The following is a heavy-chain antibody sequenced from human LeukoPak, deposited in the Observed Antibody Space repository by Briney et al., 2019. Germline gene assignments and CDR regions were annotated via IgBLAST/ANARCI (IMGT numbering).Heavy chain of an antibody. CDR1: GFTFSTFA. D-gene: IGHD3-10*01. CDR2: ITGSGPYI. V-gene: IGHV3-21*06. Sequence: GGSLRLSCAASGFTFSTFAMHWVRLSPGKGLEWVSSITGSGPYILYADSVKHRFTIPRDNTKNFLYLEMNSLRAEDTAMYFCVRDVGAVRGEVYFDYWGQGTLVTVSS. J-gene: IGHJ4*02. CDR3: VRDVGAVRGEVYFDY.